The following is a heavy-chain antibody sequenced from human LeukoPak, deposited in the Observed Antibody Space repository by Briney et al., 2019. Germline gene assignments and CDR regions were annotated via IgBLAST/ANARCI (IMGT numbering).Heavy chain of an antibody. CDR1: GYTFTGYY. Sequence: ASVKVSCKASGYTFTGYYMHWVRQAPGQGLEWMGWINPNSGGTNYAQKFQGRVTMTRDTSISTAYMELRSLRSDDTAVYYCARELYDFWSGYYTGMAGYWGQGTLVTVSS. D-gene: IGHD3-3*01. CDR2: INPNSGGT. V-gene: IGHV1-2*02. CDR3: ARELYDFWSGYYTGMAGY. J-gene: IGHJ4*02.